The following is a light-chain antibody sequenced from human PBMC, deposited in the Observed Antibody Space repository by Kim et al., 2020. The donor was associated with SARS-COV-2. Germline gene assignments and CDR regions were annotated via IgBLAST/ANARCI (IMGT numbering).Light chain of an antibody. J-gene: IGLJ3*02. Sequence: QLVLTQSPSASASLGASVKLTCTLSSGHSSYAIAWHQQQPEKGPRYLMKLNSDGSHSKGDGIPVRFSGSSSGAERYLTISSLQSEDDADYYCQTWGTGIQVFGGGTQLTVL. V-gene: IGLV4-69*01. CDR2: LNSDGSH. CDR3: QTWGTGIQV. CDR1: SGHSSYA.